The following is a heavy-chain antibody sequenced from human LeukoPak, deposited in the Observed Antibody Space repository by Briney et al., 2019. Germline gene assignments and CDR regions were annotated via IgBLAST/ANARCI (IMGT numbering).Heavy chain of an antibody. J-gene: IGHJ4*02. D-gene: IGHD3-22*01. CDR3: ARVGNYYDSSGYYYFDY. V-gene: IGHV4-4*07. CDR2: IYTSGST. CDR1: GGSISIYY. Sequence: SETLSLTCTVSGGSISIYYWSWIRQPAGKGLEWIGRIYTSGSTNYNPSLKSRVTMSVDTSKNQFSLKLSSVTAADTAVYYRARVGNYYDSSGYYYFDYWGQGTLVTVSS.